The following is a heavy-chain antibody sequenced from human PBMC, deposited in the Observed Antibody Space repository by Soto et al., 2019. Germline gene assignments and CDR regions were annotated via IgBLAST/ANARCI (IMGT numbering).Heavy chain of an antibody. V-gene: IGHV5-51*01. Sequence: GESLKISCKGSGYTFTSYWIGWVRQMPGKGLEWMGIIFPVDSETTYSPSFQGQVTISADKSITTAYLQWSSLKASDTAMYYCAIRGYTYGYYFSYWGQGTLVTVSS. CDR2: IFPVDSET. J-gene: IGHJ4*02. CDR1: GYTFTSYW. CDR3: AIRGYTYGYYFSY. D-gene: IGHD5-18*01.